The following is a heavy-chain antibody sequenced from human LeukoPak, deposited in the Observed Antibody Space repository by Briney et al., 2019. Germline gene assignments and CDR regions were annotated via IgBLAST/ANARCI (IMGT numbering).Heavy chain of an antibody. J-gene: IGHJ4*02. D-gene: IGHD5-12*01. V-gene: IGHV3-48*01. CDR1: GFTFSSYD. CDR3: ASHGGL. CDR2: ISSRGSTI. Sequence: PGGSLRLSCAASGFTFSSYDMNWVRQAPGEGLEWVSYISSRGSTIYYADSVKGRFTISRDNFKNTLYLQMNNLRAEDTAVFYCASHGGLWGQGTPVTVSS.